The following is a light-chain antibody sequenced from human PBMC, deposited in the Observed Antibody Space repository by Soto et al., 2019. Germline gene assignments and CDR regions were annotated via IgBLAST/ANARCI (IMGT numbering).Light chain of an antibody. Sequence: EIVLTQSPSTLSLSPGERATLSCRASPSVTNFLAWYQQKPGQAPRLLIYGASSRATGIPDRFTGSGSGTDFTLTISSLEPEDFALYYCQQRSSWPPSITFGQGTRLEIK. J-gene: IGKJ5*01. V-gene: IGKV3-11*01. CDR1: PSVTNF. CDR3: QQRSSWPPSIT. CDR2: GAS.